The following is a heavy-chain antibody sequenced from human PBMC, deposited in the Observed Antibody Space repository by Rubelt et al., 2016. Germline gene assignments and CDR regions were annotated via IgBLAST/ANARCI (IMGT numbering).Heavy chain of an antibody. CDR1: GFNFSSYW. V-gene: IGHV3-7*04. CDR2: IRQDGSDK. J-gene: IGHJ5*02. Sequence: EVQLVESGGGLVQPGGSLRLSCAASGFNFSSYWMPWVRQAPGKGLEWVANIRQDGSDKFTVDSVKGRFTISSDNAKNSLYRAVDRLMADDKAVYYCARARERGLEWTYNWVGPWGQGTLVTVSS. D-gene: IGHD3-3*01. CDR3: ARARERGLEWTYNWVGP.